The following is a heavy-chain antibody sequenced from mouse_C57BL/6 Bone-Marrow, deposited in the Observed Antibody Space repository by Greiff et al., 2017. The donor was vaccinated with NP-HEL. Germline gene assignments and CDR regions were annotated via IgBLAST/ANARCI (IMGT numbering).Heavy chain of an antibody. CDR3: ARRGRDCYAMAY. Sequence: QVQLKESGAELVKPGASVKISCKASGYAFSSYWMNWVKQRPGKGLEWIGQIYPGDGDTNYNGKFKGKATLTADKSSSTAYMQLSSLTSEDSAVYFCARRGRDCYAMAYWGQGTPVTVSA. CDR2: IYPGDGDT. D-gene: IGHD3-3*01. V-gene: IGHV1-80*01. J-gene: IGHJ4*01. CDR1: GYAFSSYW.